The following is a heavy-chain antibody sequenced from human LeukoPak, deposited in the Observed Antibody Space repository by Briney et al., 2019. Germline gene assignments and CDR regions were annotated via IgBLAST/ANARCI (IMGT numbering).Heavy chain of an antibody. J-gene: IGHJ4*02. CDR3: ARSIPYGTTWYGRSDY. CDR2: IKPDGTTK. CDR1: GFPFSSYS. V-gene: IGHV3-7*03. D-gene: IGHD6-13*01. Sequence: PGGSLRLSCAASGFPFSSYSMTWVRQAPGKGLEWVANIKPDGTTKFYVDSVKGRFTISRDNDLNSLYLQMNSLRAEDTAIYYCARSIPYGTTWYGRSDYWGQGTLVTVSS.